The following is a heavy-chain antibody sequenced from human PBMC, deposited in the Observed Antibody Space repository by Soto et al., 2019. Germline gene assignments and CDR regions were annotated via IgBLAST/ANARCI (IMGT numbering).Heavy chain of an antibody. CDR2: ISSSGSTI. V-gene: IGHV3-11*01. Sequence: QVQLVESGGGLVKPGGSLRLSCAASGFTFSDYYMSWIRQAPGKGLEWVSYISSSGSTIYYANSVKGRFTISRDNAKNSLYLQMNSLRAEDTAVYYCARDIVVVVAATGEGYFDYWGQGTLVTVSS. CDR1: GFTFSDYY. D-gene: IGHD2-15*01. J-gene: IGHJ4*02. CDR3: ARDIVVVVAATGEGYFDY.